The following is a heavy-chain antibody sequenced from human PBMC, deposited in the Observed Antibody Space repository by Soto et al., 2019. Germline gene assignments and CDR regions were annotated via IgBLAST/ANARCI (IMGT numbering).Heavy chain of an antibody. CDR2: ISSSGSTI. Sequence: PGGSLRLSCAASGFTFSDYYMSWIRQAPGKGLEWVSYISSSGSTIYYADSVKGRFTISRDNAKNSLYLQMNSLRAEDTAVYYCAKYCSGGSCYEDAFDIWGQGTMVTVSS. CDR1: GFTFSDYY. J-gene: IGHJ3*02. CDR3: AKYCSGGSCYEDAFDI. V-gene: IGHV3-11*01. D-gene: IGHD2-15*01.